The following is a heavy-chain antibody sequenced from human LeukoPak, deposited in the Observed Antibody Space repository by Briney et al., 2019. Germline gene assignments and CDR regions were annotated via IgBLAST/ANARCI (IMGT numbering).Heavy chain of an antibody. CDR2: ISAYNGNT. CDR3: ASPALIHDYGGTRGLAY. J-gene: IGHJ4*02. CDR1: GYTFTSYG. Sequence: GASVKVSCKASGYTFTSYGISWVRQAPGQGLEWMGWISAYNGNTNYAQKLQGRVTMTTDTSTSTAYMELRSLRSDDTAVYYCASPALIHDYGGTRGLAYWGQGTLVTVSS. V-gene: IGHV1-18*01. D-gene: IGHD4-23*01.